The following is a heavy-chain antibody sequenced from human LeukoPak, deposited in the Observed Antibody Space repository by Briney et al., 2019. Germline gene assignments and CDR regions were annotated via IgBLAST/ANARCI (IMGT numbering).Heavy chain of an antibody. V-gene: IGHV4-34*01. Sequence: PSETLSLTCTVSGGSISSYYWSWIRQPPGKGLEWIGEINHSGSTNYNPSLKSRVTISVDTSKNQFSLKLSSVTAADTAVYYCAATYYDSSGYPAFGYWGQGTLVTVSS. CDR1: GGSISSYY. CDR2: INHSGST. J-gene: IGHJ4*02. CDR3: AATYYDSSGYPAFGY. D-gene: IGHD3-22*01.